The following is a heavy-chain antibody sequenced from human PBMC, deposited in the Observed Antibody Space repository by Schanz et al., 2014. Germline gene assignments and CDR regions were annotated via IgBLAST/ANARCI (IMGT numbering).Heavy chain of an antibody. J-gene: IGHJ5*02. CDR2: LSEGGGGT. CDR3: AKAADWPVTRFDP. D-gene: IGHD3-9*01. V-gene: IGHV3-23*04. Sequence: EVQLVESGGGLVQPGGSLRLSCVASGFTFSSHSFNWVRQAPGKGLEWVSALSEGGGGTHYADSVRGRFTISSDSSKNTLYLQMSSLRADDTAVYYCAKAADWPVTRFDPWGQGTRGTVSS. CDR1: GFTFSSHS.